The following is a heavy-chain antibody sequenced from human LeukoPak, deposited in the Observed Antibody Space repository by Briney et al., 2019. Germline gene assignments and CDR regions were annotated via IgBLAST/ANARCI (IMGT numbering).Heavy chain of an antibody. CDR1: GYTFTSHD. V-gene: IGHV1-8*01. Sequence: ASVKVSCKASGYTFTSHDINWVRQATGQALEWMGWMNPNSGNTGYAQKFQGRVTMTRNTSISTAYMELSSLGSEDTAVYYCARGYDPLRGWHYYYYMDVWGKGTTVTVSS. CDR3: ARGYDPLRGWHYYYYMDV. CDR2: MNPNSGNT. D-gene: IGHD3-22*01. J-gene: IGHJ6*03.